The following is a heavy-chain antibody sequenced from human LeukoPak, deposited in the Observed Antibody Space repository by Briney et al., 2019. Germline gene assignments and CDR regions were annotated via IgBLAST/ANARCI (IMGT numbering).Heavy chain of an antibody. V-gene: IGHV3-30-3*01. CDR2: ISYDGSNK. D-gene: IGHD3-16*01. J-gene: IGHJ4*02. CDR3: ARNFLRTNSFGY. Sequence: GGSLRLSCAASGFTFSSYAMHWVRQAPGKGLEWVAVISYDGSNKYYADSVEGRFTISRDNSKNTLYLQMNSLRAEDTAVYYCARNFLRTNSFGYWGQGTLVTVSS. CDR1: GFTFSSYA.